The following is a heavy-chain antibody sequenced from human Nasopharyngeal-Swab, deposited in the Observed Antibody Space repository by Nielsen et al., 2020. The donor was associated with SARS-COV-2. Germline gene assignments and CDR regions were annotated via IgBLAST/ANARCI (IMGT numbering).Heavy chain of an antibody. V-gene: IGHV4-31*03. CDR1: GGSISSGGYY. Sequence: SETLSLTCTVSGGSISSGGYYWSWIRQHPGKGLEWIGYIYYSGSTYYNPSLKSRVTISVDTSKNQFSLKLSSVTAADTAVYYCARVLRYFDWLFFDYWGQGTLGTVSS. CDR2: IYYSGST. CDR3: ARVLRYFDWLFFDY. J-gene: IGHJ4*02. D-gene: IGHD3-9*01.